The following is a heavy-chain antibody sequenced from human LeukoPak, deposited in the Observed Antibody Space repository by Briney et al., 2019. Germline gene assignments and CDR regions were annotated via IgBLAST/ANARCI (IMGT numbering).Heavy chain of an antibody. Sequence: SETLSLTCTVSGASISSNYWTWIRQPPGKGLEYIGYIYYTGGTNYNPSPKSRVTISVDTSKNQFSLKLSSVTAADTAVYFCAKYGGSGWVIDYWGRGTLVTVSS. J-gene: IGHJ2*01. CDR3: AKYGGSGWVIDY. CDR2: IYYTGGT. CDR1: GASISSNY. D-gene: IGHD6-19*01. V-gene: IGHV4-59*08.